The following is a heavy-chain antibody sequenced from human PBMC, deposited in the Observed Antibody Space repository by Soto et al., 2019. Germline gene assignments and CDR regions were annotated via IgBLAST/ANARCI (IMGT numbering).Heavy chain of an antibody. CDR1: GFTFSSYG. V-gene: IGHV3-30*18. CDR3: AKDLGYCSGGSCPHGMDV. J-gene: IGHJ6*02. Sequence: GGSLRLSCAASGFTFSSYGMHWVRQAPGKGLEWVAVISYDGSSKYLADSVKGRFTISRDNSKSTLYLQMNSLRAEDTAVYYCAKDLGYCSGGSCPHGMDVWGQGTTVTVSS. CDR2: ISYDGSSK. D-gene: IGHD2-15*01.